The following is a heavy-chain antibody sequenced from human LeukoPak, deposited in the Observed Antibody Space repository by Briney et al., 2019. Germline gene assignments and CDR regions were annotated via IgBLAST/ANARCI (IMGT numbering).Heavy chain of an antibody. J-gene: IGHJ3*02. CDR1: GGSISSSSYY. D-gene: IGHD4-23*01. V-gene: IGHV4-39*07. CDR3: ARDAVVKAVGAFDI. Sequence: PSETLSLTCTVSGGSISSSSYYWGWIRQPPGKGLEWIGSIYYSGSTYYNPSLKSRVTISVDRSKNQFSLKLSSVTAADTAVYYCARDAVVKAVGAFDIWGQGTMVTVSS. CDR2: IYYSGST.